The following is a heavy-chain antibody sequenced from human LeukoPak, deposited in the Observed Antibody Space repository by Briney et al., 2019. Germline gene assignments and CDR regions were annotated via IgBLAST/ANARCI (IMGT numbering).Heavy chain of an antibody. CDR1: GGTFSSYA. V-gene: IGHV1-69*06. CDR2: IIPIFGTA. Sequence: SVKVSCKASGGTFSSYAISWVRQAPGQGLEWMGGIIPIFGTANYAQKFQGRVTITADKSTSTAYMELSSLRSEDTAVYYCAGPPTTMVRGVIHDAFDIWGQGTMVTVSS. CDR3: AGPPTTMVRGVIHDAFDI. D-gene: IGHD3-10*01. J-gene: IGHJ3*02.